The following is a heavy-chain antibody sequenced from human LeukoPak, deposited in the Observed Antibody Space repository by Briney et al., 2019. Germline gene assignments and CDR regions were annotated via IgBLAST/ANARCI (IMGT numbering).Heavy chain of an antibody. D-gene: IGHD2-2*01. CDR3: ATDCSSTSCYAPRYFDY. J-gene: IGHJ4*02. V-gene: IGHV1-69*04. Sequence: SVKVPCKASGGTFSSYAISWVRQAPGQGLEWMGRIIPILGIANYAQKFQGRVTITADKSTSTAYMELSSLRSEDTAVYYCATDCSSTSCYAPRYFDYWGQGTLVTVSS. CDR2: IIPILGIA. CDR1: GGTFSSYA.